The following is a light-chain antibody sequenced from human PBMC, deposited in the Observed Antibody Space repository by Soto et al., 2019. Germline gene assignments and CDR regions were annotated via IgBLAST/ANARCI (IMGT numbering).Light chain of an antibody. Sequence: NFMLTQPHSVSESPGKTVTISCTRSSGSVATYFVQWYQQRPGSAPTTVIYEDKTRPSGVPDRFSGSIDRSSNSATLTISGLKTEDEADYYCQSYDNNNHVIFGGGTKVTGL. CDR3: QSYDNNNHVI. CDR2: EDK. CDR1: SGSVATYF. V-gene: IGLV6-57*04. J-gene: IGLJ2*01.